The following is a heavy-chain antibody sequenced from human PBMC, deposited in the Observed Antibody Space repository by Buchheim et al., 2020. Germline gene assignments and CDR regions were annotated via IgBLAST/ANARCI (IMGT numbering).Heavy chain of an antibody. CDR2: IYYSGST. Sequence: QVQLQESGPGLVKPSQTLSLTCTLSGGFISSGGYYWSWLRQHPGKGLEWIGYIYYSGSTDYNPSLKSRVTISLDKSKNQFSLKLSSVTAADTAVYYCAREVYCTSASCPLGYWGQGTL. CDR1: GGFISSGGYY. CDR3: AREVYCTSASCPLGY. D-gene: IGHD2-15*01. V-gene: IGHV4-31*03. J-gene: IGHJ4*02.